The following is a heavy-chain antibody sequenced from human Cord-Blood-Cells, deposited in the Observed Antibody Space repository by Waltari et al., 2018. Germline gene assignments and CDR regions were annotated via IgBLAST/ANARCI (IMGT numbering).Heavy chain of an antibody. V-gene: IGHV1-24*01. CDR2: FEPEDGET. D-gene: IGHD6-6*01. Sequence: QVQLVQSGAEVKKPGASVKVSCKVSGYTLTESSMHWLRQAPGKGLEWMGGFEPEDGETIYAQKFQGRVTMTEDTSTDTAYMELSSLRSEDTAVYYCATDRYSSSIDAFDIWGQGTMVTVSS. J-gene: IGHJ3*02. CDR3: ATDRYSSSIDAFDI. CDR1: GYTLTESS.